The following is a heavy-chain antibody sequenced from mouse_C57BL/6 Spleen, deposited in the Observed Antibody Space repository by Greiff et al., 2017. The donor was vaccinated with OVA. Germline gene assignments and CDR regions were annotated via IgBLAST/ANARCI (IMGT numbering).Heavy chain of an antibody. D-gene: IGHD2-4*01. Sequence: VKLVESGAELVKPGASVKMSCKASGYTFTTYPIEWMKQNHGKSLEWIGNFHPYNDDTKYNEKFKGKATLTVEKSSSTVYLELSRLTSDDSAVYYCARGTYDYDGTVDYWGQGTTLTVSS. J-gene: IGHJ2*01. CDR1: GYTFTTYP. CDR3: ARGTYDYDGTVDY. V-gene: IGHV1-47*01. CDR2: FHPYNDDT.